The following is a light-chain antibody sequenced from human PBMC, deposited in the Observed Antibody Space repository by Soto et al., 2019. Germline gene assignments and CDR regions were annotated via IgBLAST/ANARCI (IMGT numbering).Light chain of an antibody. CDR1: QSVRTH. V-gene: IGKV3-11*01. CDR3: QHRTNWPRLT. J-gene: IGKJ4*01. Sequence: EIVLTQYPATLSLSAGERATLSCRASQSVRTHLVWYQQKPGQAPGLLLYAASNRATGIPARFSGSGSGADFNLTISRLVPEDSAVYYCQHRTNWPRLTFGGGTKVEI. CDR2: AAS.